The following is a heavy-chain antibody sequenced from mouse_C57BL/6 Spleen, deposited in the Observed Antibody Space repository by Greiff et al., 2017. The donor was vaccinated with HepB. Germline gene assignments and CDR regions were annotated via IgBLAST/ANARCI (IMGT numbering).Heavy chain of an antibody. J-gene: IGHJ2*01. V-gene: IGHV1-61*01. Sequence: QVQLQQPGAELVRPGSSVKLSCKASGYTFTSYWMDWVKQRPGQGLEWIGNIYPSDSETHYNQKFKDKATLTVDKSSSTAYMQLSSLTSEDSAVYYCARDRYSYDGYYLDYWGQGTTLTVSS. D-gene: IGHD2-12*01. CDR3: ARDRYSYDGYYLDY. CDR2: IYPSDSET. CDR1: GYTFTSYW.